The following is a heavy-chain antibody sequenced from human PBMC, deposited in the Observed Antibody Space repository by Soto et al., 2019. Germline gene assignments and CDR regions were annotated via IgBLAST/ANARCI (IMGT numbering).Heavy chain of an antibody. J-gene: IGHJ2*01. CDR3: AKTGPYDILTYWYFDL. Sequence: QLQLQESGPGLVKPSETLSLTCTVSGDSISSSSYYWVWIRQPPGRGLEWIGSIFYSGTTYYNPSLKSRVTISIDTSKNQFSRKLTSVTAADTAVYYCAKTGPYDILTYWYFDLWGRGTLVTVSS. CDR1: GDSISSSSYY. D-gene: IGHD3-9*01. V-gene: IGHV4-39*01. CDR2: IFYSGTT.